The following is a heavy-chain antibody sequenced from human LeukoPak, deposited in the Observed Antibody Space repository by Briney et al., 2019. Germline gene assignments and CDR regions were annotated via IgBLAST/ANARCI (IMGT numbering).Heavy chain of an antibody. V-gene: IGHV4-34*01. D-gene: IGHD3-3*01. CDR2: INHSGST. CDR3: ARGRKITISAEYYYYGMDV. J-gene: IGHJ6*02. CDR1: GGSFSGYY. Sequence: LVKPSETLSLTCAVHGGSFSGYYWSWIRQPPGKGLEWIGEINHSGSTNYNPSLKSRVTISVDTSKNQFSLKLSSVTAADTAVYYCARGRKITISAEYYYYGMDVWGQGTTVTVSS.